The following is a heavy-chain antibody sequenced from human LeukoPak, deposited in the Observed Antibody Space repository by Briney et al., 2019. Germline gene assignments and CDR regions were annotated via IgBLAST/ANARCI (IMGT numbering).Heavy chain of an antibody. CDR3: AKDMGNYYGSGSYYKEPYYYYGMDV. J-gene: IGHJ6*02. CDR1: GFTFSSYA. V-gene: IGHV3-23*01. Sequence: AGGSLRLSCAASGFTFSSYAMSWVRQAPGKGLEWVSAISGSGGSTYYADSVKGRFTISRDNSKNMLYLQMNSLRAEDTAVYYCAKDMGNYYGSGSYYKEPYYYYGMDVWGQGTTVTVSS. D-gene: IGHD3-10*01. CDR2: ISGSGGST.